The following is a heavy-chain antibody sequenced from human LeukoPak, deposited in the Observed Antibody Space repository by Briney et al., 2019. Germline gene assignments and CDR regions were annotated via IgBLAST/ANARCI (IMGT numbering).Heavy chain of an antibody. D-gene: IGHD3-3*01. CDR3: TRWIKIFGVFISSYFDY. V-gene: IGHV1-18*04. CDR1: GYTFTGYY. J-gene: IGHJ4*02. Sequence: GASVKVSCKASGYTFTGYYMHWVRQAPGQGLEWMGWISVYNGNTNYAQKYQGRVTMTTDTSTSTAYMELRSLRSDDTAVYYCTRWIKIFGVFISSYFDYWGQGTLVTVSS. CDR2: ISVYNGNT.